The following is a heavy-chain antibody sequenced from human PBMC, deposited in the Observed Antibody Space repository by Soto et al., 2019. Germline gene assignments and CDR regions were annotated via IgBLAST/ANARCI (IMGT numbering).Heavy chain of an antibody. CDR3: ATGDRGIAAREGGYYYYYGMDV. CDR2: FDPEDGET. D-gene: IGHD6-6*01. J-gene: IGHJ6*02. Sequence: ASVKVSCKVSGYTLTELSMHWVRQAPGKGLEWMGGFDPEDGETIYAQKFQGRVTMTGDTSTDTAYMELSSLRSEDTAVYYCATGDRGIAAREGGYYYYYGMDVWGQGTTVTVYS. CDR1: GYTLTELS. V-gene: IGHV1-24*01.